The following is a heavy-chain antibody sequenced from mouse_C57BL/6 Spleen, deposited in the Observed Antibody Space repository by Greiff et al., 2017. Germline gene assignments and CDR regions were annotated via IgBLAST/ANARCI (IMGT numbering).Heavy chain of an antibody. Sequence: VKLKESGPGLVQPSQSLSITCTVSGFSLTSYGVHWVRQSPGKGLEWLGVIWRGGSTDYNAAFMSRLSITKDNSKSQVFFKMNSLQADDTAIYYCAKNLGGTGAMDYWGQGTSVTVSS. CDR2: IWRGGST. J-gene: IGHJ4*01. V-gene: IGHV2-5*01. CDR3: AKNLGGTGAMDY. D-gene: IGHD3-3*01. CDR1: GFSLTSYG.